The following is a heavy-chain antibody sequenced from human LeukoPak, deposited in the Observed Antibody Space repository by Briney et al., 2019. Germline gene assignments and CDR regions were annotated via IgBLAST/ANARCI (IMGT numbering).Heavy chain of an antibody. Sequence: GGSLRLSCAASGFTFSSYSMNWVRQAPGKGLEWVSSISSSGSYIYYADSVKGRFTISRDNSKNTLYLQMNSLRVEDTAVYYCARAPWGAADTAMVNFDYWGQGTLVTVSS. J-gene: IGHJ4*02. CDR2: ISSSGSYI. V-gene: IGHV3-21*01. CDR3: ARAPWGAADTAMVNFDY. D-gene: IGHD5-18*01. CDR1: GFTFSSYS.